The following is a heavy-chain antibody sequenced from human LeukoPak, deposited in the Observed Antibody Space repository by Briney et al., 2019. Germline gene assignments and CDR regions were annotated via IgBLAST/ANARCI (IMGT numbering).Heavy chain of an antibody. CDR3: ARVKPTFDYYGMDV. V-gene: IGHV3-23*01. CDR1: GFTFSSYA. D-gene: IGHD2/OR15-2a*01. Sequence: PGGSLRLSCAASGFTFSSYAMSWVRQAPGKGLEWVSGISGGGDATYYADSVKGRFTISRENAKNSLYLQMNSLRAGDTAVYYCARVKPTFDYYGMDVWGQGTTVTVSS. CDR2: ISGGGDAT. J-gene: IGHJ6*02.